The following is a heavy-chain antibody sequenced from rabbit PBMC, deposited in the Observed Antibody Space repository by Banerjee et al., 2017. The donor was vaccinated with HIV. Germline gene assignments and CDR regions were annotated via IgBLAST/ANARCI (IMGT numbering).Heavy chain of an antibody. CDR1: GFSFNSKYW. CDR2: IYPRYGAT. Sequence: QEQLEESGGDLVKPEGSLTLTCTASGFSFNSKYWICWVRQAPGKGLEWIATIYPRYGATDYANWVSGRFTVSLDNAQNTVFLRMTSLTAADTATYFCARGLVAGVLNLWGQGTLVTVS. D-gene: IGHD4-1*01. V-gene: IGHV1S45*01. CDR3: ARGLVAGVLNL. J-gene: IGHJ6*01.